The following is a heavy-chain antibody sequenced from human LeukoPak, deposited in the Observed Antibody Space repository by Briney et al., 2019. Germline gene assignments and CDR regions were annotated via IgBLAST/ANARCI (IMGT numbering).Heavy chain of an antibody. Sequence: SETLSLTCTVSGGSISSGGYSWSWIRQHPGKGLEWIGYIYYSGSTYYNPSLKSRVTISVDTSKNQFSLKLSSVTAADTAVYYCASAAVITNWFDPWGQGTLVTVSS. CDR2: IYYSGST. CDR3: ASAAVITNWFDP. J-gene: IGHJ5*02. CDR1: GGSISSGGYS. D-gene: IGHD3-22*01. V-gene: IGHV4-31*03.